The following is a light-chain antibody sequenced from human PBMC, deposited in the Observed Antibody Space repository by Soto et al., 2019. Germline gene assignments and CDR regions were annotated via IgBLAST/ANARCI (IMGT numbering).Light chain of an antibody. CDR2: DAS. CDR1: QSISSW. CDR3: QQYNSYPWT. V-gene: IGKV1-5*01. J-gene: IGKJ1*01. Sequence: DIQMPQSPSTLSGSVGDRVTITCRASQSISSWLAWYQQKPGKAPKLLIYDASSLESGVPSRFSGSGSGTEFTLTISSLQPDDFATYYCQQYNSYPWTFGQGTKVDIK.